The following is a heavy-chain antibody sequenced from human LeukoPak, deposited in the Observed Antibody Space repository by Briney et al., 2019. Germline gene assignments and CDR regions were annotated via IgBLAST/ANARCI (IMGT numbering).Heavy chain of an antibody. V-gene: IGHV3-11*01. Sequence: GGSLRLSCAASGFTFSDYYMSWIRQAPGKGLEWVSYISSSGSTIYYADSVKGRFTISRDNAKNSLYLQMNSLRGEDTAVYYCARVDYSSGWYYFDYWGQGTLVTVSS. CDR3: ARVDYSSGWYYFDY. D-gene: IGHD6-19*01. J-gene: IGHJ4*02. CDR1: GFTFSDYY. CDR2: ISSSGSTI.